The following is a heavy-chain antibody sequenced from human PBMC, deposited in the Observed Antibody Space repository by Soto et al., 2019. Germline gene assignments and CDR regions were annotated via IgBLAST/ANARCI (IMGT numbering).Heavy chain of an antibody. CDR2: IIPIFGTA. V-gene: IGHV1-69*12. J-gene: IGHJ4*02. CDR1: GGTFSSYA. D-gene: IGHD2-15*01. Sequence: QVQLVQSGAEVKKPGSSVKVSCKASGGTFSSYAISWVRQAPGQGLELMGGIIPIFGTANDAQKFQGRGTITADESTSTAYMELSSLRSEDTAVYYCARESRYCSGGSCYFLPGIDYWGQGTLVTVSS. CDR3: ARESRYCSGGSCYFLPGIDY.